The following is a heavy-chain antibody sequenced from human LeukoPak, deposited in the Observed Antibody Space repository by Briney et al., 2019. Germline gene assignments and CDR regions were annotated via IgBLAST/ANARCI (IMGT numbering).Heavy chain of an antibody. J-gene: IGHJ4*02. CDR3: ARVNPLGYFDQ. CDR1: GGFTSAYY. V-gene: IGHV4-59*13. Sequence: PSETLSLTCTVSGGFTSAYYWSWVRQPLGKGLEWIGSVFYSRNSNYNPSLTRRVAMSVDTSKSHFSLKLTSVIAADTAAYYCARVNPLGYFDQWGQGTLVAVSS. CDR2: VFYSRNS.